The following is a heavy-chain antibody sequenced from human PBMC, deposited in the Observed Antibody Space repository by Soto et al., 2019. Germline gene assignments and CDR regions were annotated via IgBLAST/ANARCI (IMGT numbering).Heavy chain of an antibody. CDR2: IDSDGTDT. J-gene: IGHJ5*01. CDR1: GFTFYTYA. D-gene: IGHD1-26*01. Sequence: PGGSLRISCEASGFTFYTYAMIWVRQAPGKGLEWVTAIDSDGTDTYYADFVKGRFTVSRDNSKNTLYLQMRSLTAEDTALYYCAKGRLAVGSDWFDSWGPGTLVTVSS. CDR3: AKGRLAVGSDWFDS. V-gene: IGHV3-23*05.